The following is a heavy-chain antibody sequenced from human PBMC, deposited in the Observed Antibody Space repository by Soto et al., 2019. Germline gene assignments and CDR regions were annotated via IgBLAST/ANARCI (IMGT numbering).Heavy chain of an antibody. Sequence: ASVKVSCKASGYTFTSYYMHWVRQAPGQGLEWMGIINPSGGSTSYAQKFQGRVTMTRDTSTSTVYMELSSLRSEDTAVYYCARDRETTRHVPAAMGSNYYYYYMDVWGKGTTVTVSS. J-gene: IGHJ6*03. CDR3: ARDRETTRHVPAAMGSNYYYYYMDV. D-gene: IGHD2-2*01. CDR2: INPSGGST. CDR1: GYTFTSYY. V-gene: IGHV1-46*01.